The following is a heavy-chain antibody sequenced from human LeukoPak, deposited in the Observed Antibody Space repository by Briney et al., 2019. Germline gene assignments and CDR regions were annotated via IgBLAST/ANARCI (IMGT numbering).Heavy chain of an antibody. J-gene: IGHJ4*02. CDR3: ARDGYSSGWIDY. Sequence: GGSLGLSCAASGFTVGSNYMSWVRQAPGKGLEWVSVIYSGGSTYYADSVKGRFTISRDNSKNTLYLQMNSLRAEDTAVYYCARDGYSSGWIDYWGQGTLVTVSS. CDR1: GFTVGSNY. D-gene: IGHD6-19*01. V-gene: IGHV3-66*01. CDR2: IYSGGST.